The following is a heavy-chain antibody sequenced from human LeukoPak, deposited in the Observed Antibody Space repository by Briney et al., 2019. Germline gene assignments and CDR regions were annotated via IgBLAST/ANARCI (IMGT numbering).Heavy chain of an antibody. J-gene: IGHJ4*02. Sequence: SETLSLTCAVYGGSFSGYYWSWIRQPPGKGLEWIGEINHSGSTNYNPSLKSRVTISVDTSKNQFSLKLSSVTAADTAVYYCARGTSLGRYRVYYFDYWGQGTLVTVSS. CDR3: ARGTSLGRYRVYYFDY. D-gene: IGHD3-16*02. CDR2: INHSGST. CDR1: GGSFSGYY. V-gene: IGHV4-34*01.